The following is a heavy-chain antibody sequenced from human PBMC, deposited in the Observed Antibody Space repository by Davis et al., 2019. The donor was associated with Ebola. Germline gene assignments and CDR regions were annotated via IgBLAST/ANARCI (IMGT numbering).Heavy chain of an antibody. CDR3: AREGGEGYCSGGSCPTYGMDV. V-gene: IGHV3-30-3*01. D-gene: IGHD2-15*01. Sequence: GSLRLSCAASGFTFSSYAMHWVRQAPGKGLEWVAVISYDGSNKYYADSVKGRFTISRDNSKNTLYLQMNGLRAEDTAVYYCAREGGEGYCSGGSCPTYGMDVWGQGTTVTVSS. CDR1: GFTFSSYA. CDR2: ISYDGSNK. J-gene: IGHJ6*02.